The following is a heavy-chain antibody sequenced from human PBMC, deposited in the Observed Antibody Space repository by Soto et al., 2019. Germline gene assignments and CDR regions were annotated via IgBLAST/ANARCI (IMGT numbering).Heavy chain of an antibody. D-gene: IGHD3-22*01. CDR2: ISGSGGST. J-gene: IGHJ4*02. V-gene: IGHV3-23*01. CDR1: GFTFSSYA. Sequence: PGGSLRLSCAASGFTFSSYAMSWVRQAPGKGLEWVSAISGSGGSTYYADSVKGRFTISRDNSKNTLYLQMNSLRAEDTAVYYCAKWFRSWPFFENYYDSSGYVTYWGQGTLVTVSS. CDR3: AKWFRSWPFFENYYDSSGYVTY.